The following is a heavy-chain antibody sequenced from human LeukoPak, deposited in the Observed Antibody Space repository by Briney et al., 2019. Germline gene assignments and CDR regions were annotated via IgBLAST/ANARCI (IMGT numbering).Heavy chain of an antibody. V-gene: IGHV4-38-2*01. CDR1: GYSISSGYY. CDR2: IYHSGST. J-gene: IGHJ4*02. Sequence: SETLSLTCAVSGYSISSGYYWGWIRQPPGKGLGWIGSIYHSGSTYYNPSLKSRVTISVDTSKNQFSLKLSSVTAADTAVYYCARLDKGITIFGVVSYWGQGTLVTVSS. D-gene: IGHD3-3*01. CDR3: ARLDKGITIFGVVSY.